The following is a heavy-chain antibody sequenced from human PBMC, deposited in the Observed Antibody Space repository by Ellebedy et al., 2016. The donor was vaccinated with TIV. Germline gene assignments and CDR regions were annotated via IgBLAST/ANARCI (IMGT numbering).Heavy chain of an antibody. D-gene: IGHD6-13*01. V-gene: IGHV4-59*04. Sequence: SETLSLTCTVSGGSISSYYWSWIRQPPGKGLEWIGYIYYSGNTYYNPSLKSRVTISVDTSKNQFSLKLSSVTAADTAVYYCARHLSWYSAFDIWGQGTMVTVSS. J-gene: IGHJ3*02. CDR3: ARHLSWYSAFDI. CDR1: GGSISSYY. CDR2: IYYSGNT.